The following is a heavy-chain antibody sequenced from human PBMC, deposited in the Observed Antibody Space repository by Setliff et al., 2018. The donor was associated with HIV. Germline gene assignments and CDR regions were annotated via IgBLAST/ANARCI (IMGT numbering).Heavy chain of an antibody. D-gene: IGHD5-12*01. Sequence: PSETLSLTCTVSGGSIIINDYYWGWIRQSPGKGLEWIGSIVYSGTTYYNVSLESRVTISVDTPKNQFSLKLSSVTAADTAVYYCVRSGYSGHFDVWGQGTMVTVSS. CDR2: IVYSGTT. V-gene: IGHV4-39*01. J-gene: IGHJ3*01. CDR3: VRSGYSGHFDV. CDR1: GGSIIINDYY.